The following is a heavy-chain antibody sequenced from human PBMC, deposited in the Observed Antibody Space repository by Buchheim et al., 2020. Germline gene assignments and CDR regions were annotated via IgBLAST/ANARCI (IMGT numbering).Heavy chain of an antibody. CDR2: MNPNSGNT. Sequence: QVQLVQSGAEVKKPGASVKVSCKASGYTFTSYDINWVRQAAGQGLEWMGWMNPNSGNTGYAQKFQGRVTMTRNTSISTAYMELSSLRSEDTAVYYCARGSRGSTIFGVVIITRPYYYYMDVWGKGTT. V-gene: IGHV1-8*01. CDR3: ARGSRGSTIFGVVIITRPYYYYMDV. D-gene: IGHD3-3*01. CDR1: GYTFTSYD. J-gene: IGHJ6*03.